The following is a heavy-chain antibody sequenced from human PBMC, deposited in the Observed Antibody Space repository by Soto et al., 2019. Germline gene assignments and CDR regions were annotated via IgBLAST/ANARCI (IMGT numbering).Heavy chain of an antibody. CDR2: ISYVGNDK. V-gene: IGHV3-30*03. D-gene: IGHD1-26*01. J-gene: IGHJ4*02. CDR1: GFTFSNFG. Sequence: GGSLRLSCAASGFTFSNFGMHWVRQAPGKGLAWVAGISYVGNDKYYADSVRGRFTISRDSSKNTLYLQMNSLSPEDTAMYYCVRDAPDSSGSYDYWGPGTLVTVSS. CDR3: VRDAPDSSGSYDY.